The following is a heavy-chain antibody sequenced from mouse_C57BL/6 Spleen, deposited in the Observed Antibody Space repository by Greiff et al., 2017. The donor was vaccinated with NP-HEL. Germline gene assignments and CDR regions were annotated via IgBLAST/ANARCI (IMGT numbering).Heavy chain of an antibody. Sequence: EVQLQQSGPELVKPGASVKISCKASGYTFTDYYMNWVKQSHGKSLEWIGDINPNNGGTSYNQKFKGKATLTVDKSSSTAYMELRSLTSEDSAVYYCARREIYYSWYFDVWGTGTTVTVAS. J-gene: IGHJ1*03. CDR1: GYTFTDYY. D-gene: IGHD2-1*01. CDR2: INPNNGGT. CDR3: ARREIYYSWYFDV. V-gene: IGHV1-26*01.